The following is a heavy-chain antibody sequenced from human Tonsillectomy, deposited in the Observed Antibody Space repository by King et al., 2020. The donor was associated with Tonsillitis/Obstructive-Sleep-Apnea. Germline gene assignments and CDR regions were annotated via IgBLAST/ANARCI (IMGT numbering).Heavy chain of an antibody. V-gene: IGHV4-59*01. CDR1: GGSISSYY. Sequence: QLQESGPGLVKPSETLSLTCTVSGGSISSYYWSWIRQPPGKGLEWIGYIYYSGSTNYNPSLKSRVTISADTSKNQFSLKLSSVTAADTAVYYCARAALYYYMDVWGKGTTVTVSS. CDR2: IYYSGST. J-gene: IGHJ6*03. CDR3: ARAALYYYMDV.